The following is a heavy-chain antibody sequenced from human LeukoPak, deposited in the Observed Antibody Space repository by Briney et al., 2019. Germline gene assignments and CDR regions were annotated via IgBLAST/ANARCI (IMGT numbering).Heavy chain of an antibody. CDR2: IYYSGST. V-gene: IGHV4-59*08. J-gene: IGHJ4*02. D-gene: IGHD5-18*01. CDR1: GGSISSYY. CDR3: ARHQEGYRPYYFDY. Sequence: SETLSLTCTVSGGSISSYYWSWIRQPPGKGLEWIGYIYYSGSTNYNPSLKSRVTISVDTSKNQFSLKLSSVTAADTAVYYCARHQEGYRPYYFDYWGQETLVTVSS.